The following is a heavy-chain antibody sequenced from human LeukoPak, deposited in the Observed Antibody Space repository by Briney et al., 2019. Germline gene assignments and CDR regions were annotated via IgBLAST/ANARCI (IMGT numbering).Heavy chain of an antibody. V-gene: IGHV3-33*01. D-gene: IGHD4-17*01. CDR3: ARGGYGDLTWFDP. J-gene: IGHJ5*02. CDR1: GFTFSSYG. Sequence: PGRPLRLSCAASGFTFSSYGMHWVRQAPGKGLEWVAVIWYDGSNKYYADSVKGRFTISRDNSKNTLYLQMNSLRAEDTAVYYCARGGYGDLTWFDPWGQGTLVTVSS. CDR2: IWYDGSNK.